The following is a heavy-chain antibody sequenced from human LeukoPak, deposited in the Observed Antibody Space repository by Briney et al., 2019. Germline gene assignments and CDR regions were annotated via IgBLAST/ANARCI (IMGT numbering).Heavy chain of an antibody. CDR2: INHSGTT. CDR1: GGSFSGYY. J-gene: IGHJ4*02. Sequence: PSETLSLTCAVYGGSFSGYYWNWIRQSPGKGLEWIGVINHSGTTNYNPSLKSRVTISVDTSKNQFSLKLSSVTAADTAVYYCARGRPTVTTPYFDYWGQGTLVTVSS. V-gene: IGHV4-34*01. D-gene: IGHD4-17*01. CDR3: ARGRPTVTTPYFDY.